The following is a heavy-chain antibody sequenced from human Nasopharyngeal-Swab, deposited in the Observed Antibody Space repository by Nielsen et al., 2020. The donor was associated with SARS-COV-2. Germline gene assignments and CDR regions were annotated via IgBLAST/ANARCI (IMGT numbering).Heavy chain of an antibody. Sequence: SETLSLTCAVSGGSISSSNWWSWVRQPPGKGLEWIGEIYHSGSTNYNPSLKSRVTISVDKSKNQFSLKLSSVTAADTAVYYCARGLAAAGTRDAFDIWGQGTMVTVSS. CDR3: ARGLAAAGTRDAFDI. CDR1: GGSISSSNW. J-gene: IGHJ3*02. V-gene: IGHV4-4*02. D-gene: IGHD6-13*01. CDR2: IYHSGST.